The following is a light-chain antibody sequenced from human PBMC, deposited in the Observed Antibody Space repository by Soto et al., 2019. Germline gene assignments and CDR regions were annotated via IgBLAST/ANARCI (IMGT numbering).Light chain of an antibody. J-gene: IGKJ1*01. V-gene: IGKV3-15*01. CDR2: GAS. Sequence: EIVMTQSPATLSVSAGERATLSCRASQSVSSNLAWYQQKPGQAPRLLIYGASTRATGIPARFSGSGSGTEFTLTISSLQSEDFAVYYCQQYNNWPPWKFG. CDR3: QQYNNWPPWK. CDR1: QSVSSN.